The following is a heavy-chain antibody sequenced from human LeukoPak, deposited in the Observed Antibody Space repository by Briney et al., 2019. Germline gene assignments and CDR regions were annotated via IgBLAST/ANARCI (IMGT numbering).Heavy chain of an antibody. CDR1: GFTFDNYA. CDR2: ISYDGGNI. CDR3: ATGGAAHLFDY. D-gene: IGHD6-6*01. Sequence: PGRSLRLSCAPSGFTFDNYAMHWVRQAPGKGLEWVALISYDGGNIYYADSVQGRFTISRDNSKNTLYLQMNSLRPEDTAVYYCATGGAAHLFDYWGQGTLVTVSS. V-gene: IGHV3-30*04. J-gene: IGHJ4*02.